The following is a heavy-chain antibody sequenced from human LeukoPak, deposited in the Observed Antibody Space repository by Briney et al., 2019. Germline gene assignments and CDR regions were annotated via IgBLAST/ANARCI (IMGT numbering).Heavy chain of an antibody. Sequence: WASVTVSCKASGYFFSHYGISWVRQAPGQGPEWLGWISGFNDNTNYAQRVQGRVTMTTDTATSTAYMELRSLRSDDTAVYYCARDQCSSTSCYVGVGIFDYWGQGTLVTVSS. V-gene: IGHV1-18*01. CDR3: ARDQCSSTSCYVGVGIFDY. D-gene: IGHD2-2*01. J-gene: IGHJ4*02. CDR2: ISGFNDNT. CDR1: GYFFSHYG.